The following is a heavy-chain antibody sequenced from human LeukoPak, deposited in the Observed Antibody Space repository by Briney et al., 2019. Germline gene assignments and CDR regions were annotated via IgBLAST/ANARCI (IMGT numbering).Heavy chain of an antibody. CDR2: MNPHSGNT. Sequence: ASVKVSCKASGYTFTSYGISWVRQATGQGLEWMGWMNPHSGNTGYAQKFLGRITLTRNTSTSMAYMELTSLKSEDTAVYYCARGRRDVFDIWGQGTTVTVS. CDR1: GYTFTSYG. CDR3: ARGRRDVFDI. V-gene: IGHV1-8*03. J-gene: IGHJ3*02.